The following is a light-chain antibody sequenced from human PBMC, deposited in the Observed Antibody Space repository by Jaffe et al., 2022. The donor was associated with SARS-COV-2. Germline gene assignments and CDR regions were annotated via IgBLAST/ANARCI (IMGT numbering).Light chain of an antibody. CDR3: QTWDSGTVV. Sequence: SYDLTQPPSESVSPGQTASITCSGNKVGNKYISWYQQKPGQSPLLVMYEDNRRPSGIPERFSGSSSGNTATLTVSGTQTMDEADYYCQTWDSGTVVFGGGTKLSV. CDR1: KVGNKY. V-gene: IGLV3-1*01. CDR2: EDN. J-gene: IGLJ2*01.